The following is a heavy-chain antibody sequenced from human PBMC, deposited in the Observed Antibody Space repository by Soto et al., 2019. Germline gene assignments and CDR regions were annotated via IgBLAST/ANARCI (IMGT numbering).Heavy chain of an antibody. D-gene: IGHD6-19*01. J-gene: IGHJ4*02. CDR1: SDSISRYY. CDR2: TDYSGKT. Sequence: QVQLQESGPGLVRPSETLSLTCTVSSDSISRYYWIWIRHSPGRGLELIEYTDYSGKTNYIPTLKSRVTISGDTSKNQFSLRLSSVTAADPAVYYCARAVGDPLYYLDYWGQGTLVTVSS. V-gene: IGHV4-59*08. CDR3: ARAVGDPLYYLDY.